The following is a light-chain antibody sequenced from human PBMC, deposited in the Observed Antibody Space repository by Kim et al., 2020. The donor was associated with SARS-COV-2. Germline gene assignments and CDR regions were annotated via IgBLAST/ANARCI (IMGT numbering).Light chain of an antibody. CDR3: ASYAGNSIV. V-gene: IGLV2-23*02. Sequence: QSVLTQPASVSGSPGQSISISCTGTSNDVGAYNLVSWYQHHPGKAPKLMIYEVNKWPSGASYRFSGSKSGNTASLTISGLQTEDEADYYCASYAGNSIVFGRGTRLTVL. CDR1: SNDVGAYNL. CDR2: EVN. J-gene: IGLJ2*01.